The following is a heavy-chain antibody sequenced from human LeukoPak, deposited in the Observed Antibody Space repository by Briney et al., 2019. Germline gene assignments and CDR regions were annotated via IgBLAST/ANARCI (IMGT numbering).Heavy chain of an antibody. D-gene: IGHD2-15*01. CDR2: INPNSGGT. J-gene: IGHJ5*02. V-gene: IGHV1-2*02. Sequence: ASVKVSCKASGGTFSSYAISWVRQAPGQGLEWMGRINPNSGGTEYTQNFQGRVTMTRDTSISTAYMELSSLRSDDTAVYYCARGSGVAGGLKRPIDPWGQGTLVTVSS. CDR3: ARGSGVAGGLKRPIDP. CDR1: GGTFSSYA.